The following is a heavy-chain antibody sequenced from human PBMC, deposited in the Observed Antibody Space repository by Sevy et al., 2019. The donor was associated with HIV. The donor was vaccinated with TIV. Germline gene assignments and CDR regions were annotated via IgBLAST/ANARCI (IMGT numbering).Heavy chain of an antibody. CDR3: ARPYGSGSWEAFDI. D-gene: IGHD3-10*01. Sequence: GGSLRLSCAASGFTFSTYTMNWVRQAPGKGLEWVSSISSGSNYIYYADSLKGRFTISRDNAKNSVYLQMNSLRAEDTAVYYCARPYGSGSWEAFDIWGQGTMVTVSS. CDR1: GFTFSTYT. CDR2: ISSGSNYI. V-gene: IGHV3-21*01. J-gene: IGHJ3*02.